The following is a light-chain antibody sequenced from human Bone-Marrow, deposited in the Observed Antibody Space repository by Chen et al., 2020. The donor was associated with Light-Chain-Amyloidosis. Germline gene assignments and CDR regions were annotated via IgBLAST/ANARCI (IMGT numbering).Light chain of an antibody. CDR2: AAS. J-gene: IGKJ1*01. CDR1: QNIHIY. CDR3: QHYKAYVPGGA. Sequence: DIQLTPSPSTVSASVGDSVTITCRANQNIHIYLAWYQHRPGRAPRLLIHAASTLQTGVPSRFSGSGSGTQFTLTISSLQPDDFATYYCQHYKAYVPGGAFGQGTKVEI. V-gene: IGKV1-5*01.